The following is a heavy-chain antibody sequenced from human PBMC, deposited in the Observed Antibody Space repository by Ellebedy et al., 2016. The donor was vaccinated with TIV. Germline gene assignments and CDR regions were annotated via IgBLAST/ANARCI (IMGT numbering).Heavy chain of an antibody. V-gene: IGHV1-69*13. Sequence: SVKVSXXASGDTFSSYVISWIRQAPGQRLEWMGGIIPVLGTANYTQKFQDRITITADESTSTGYLELSSLRSEDTAVYYCVRGGEGGDVWGKGTTVTVSS. CDR2: IIPVLGTA. CDR1: GDTFSSYV. J-gene: IGHJ6*04. D-gene: IGHD3-16*01. CDR3: VRGGEGGDV.